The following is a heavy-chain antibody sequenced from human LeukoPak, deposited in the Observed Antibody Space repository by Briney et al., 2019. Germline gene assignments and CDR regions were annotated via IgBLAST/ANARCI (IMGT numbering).Heavy chain of an antibody. CDR3: ARAEDFTMGEWNY. J-gene: IGHJ4*02. V-gene: IGHV1-2*02. CDR1: GYTFTGYY. D-gene: IGHD3-10*01. CDR2: INPNSGGT. Sequence: GASVKVSCKASGYTFTGYYMHWVRQAPGQGLEWMGWINPNSGGTNYAQKLQGRVTMTRDTSISTAYMELSRLRSDDTAVYYCARAEDFTMGEWNYWGQGTLVTVSS.